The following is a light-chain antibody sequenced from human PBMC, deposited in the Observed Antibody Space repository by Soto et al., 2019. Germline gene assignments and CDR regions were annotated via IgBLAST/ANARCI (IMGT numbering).Light chain of an antibody. V-gene: IGKV3-15*01. CDR1: QSVGNT. CDR2: GAF. J-gene: IGKJ1*01. CDR3: QQYNNWPPWT. Sequence: EIVMTQSPATLSVSPGERATLSCRASQSVGNTLAWYQQKPGQAPRLLIYGAFTRATGTPVRFSGSGSGTEFTLTISSLQSEDFAVYYCQQYNNWPPWTFGQGTKVEI.